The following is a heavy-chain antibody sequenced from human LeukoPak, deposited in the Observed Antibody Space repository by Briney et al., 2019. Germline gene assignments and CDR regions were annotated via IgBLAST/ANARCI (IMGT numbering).Heavy chain of an antibody. CDR1: GFTFSSCG. CDR2: IRYDGSNK. V-gene: IGHV3-30*02. CDR3: ANSLHYDSSGYYYGFDY. Sequence: GGSLRLSCAASGFTFSSCGTHWVRQAPGKGLEGVAFIRYDGSNKYYADSVKGRFTISKDNSKNTLYLQMNSLRAEDTAVYYCANSLHYDSSGYYYGFDYWAREPWSPSPQ. J-gene: IGHJ4*02. D-gene: IGHD3-22*01.